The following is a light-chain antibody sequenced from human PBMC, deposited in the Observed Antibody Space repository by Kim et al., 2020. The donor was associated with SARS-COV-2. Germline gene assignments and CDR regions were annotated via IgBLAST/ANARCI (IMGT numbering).Light chain of an antibody. CDR1: QSVSSSY. Sequence: PGERATLSCRASQSVSSSYLAWYQQKPGQAPRLLIYGASSRATGIPDRFSGSGSGTDFTLTISRLEPEDFAVYYCQQYGTSPLTFGGGTKV. V-gene: IGKV3-20*01. J-gene: IGKJ4*01. CDR2: GAS. CDR3: QQYGTSPLT.